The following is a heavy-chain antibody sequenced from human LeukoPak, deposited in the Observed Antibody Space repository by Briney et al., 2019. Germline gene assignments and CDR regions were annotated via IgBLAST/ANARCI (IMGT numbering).Heavy chain of an antibody. CDR2: INPNSGGT. CDR3: AREAEKGRLDY. V-gene: IGHV1-2*02. Sequence: ASVKVSCKASGYTFTSYGISWVRQAPGQGLEWMGWINPNSGGTNYAQKFQGRVTMTRDTSISTAYMELSRLRSDDTAVYYCAREAEKGRLDYWGQGTLVTVSS. CDR1: GYTFTSYG. J-gene: IGHJ4*02.